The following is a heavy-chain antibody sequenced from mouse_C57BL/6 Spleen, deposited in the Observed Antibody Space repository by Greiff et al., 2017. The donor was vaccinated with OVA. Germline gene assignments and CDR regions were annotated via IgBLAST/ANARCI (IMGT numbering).Heavy chain of an antibody. D-gene: IGHD1-1*01. V-gene: IGHV7-3*01. CDR2: IRNKANGYKT. CDR3: ARSPYGRYFDV. CDR1: GFTFSDYY. Sequence: EVNLVESGGGLVQPGGSLSLSCAASGFTFSDYYMSWVRQPPGKALEWLGFIRNKANGYKTEYSATVKGRFTISRDNSQCILYLQMNALRAEDSATYYCARSPYGRYFDVWGTGTTVTVSS. J-gene: IGHJ1*03.